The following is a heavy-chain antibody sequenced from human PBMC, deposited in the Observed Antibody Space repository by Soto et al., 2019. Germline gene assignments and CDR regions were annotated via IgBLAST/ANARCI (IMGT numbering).Heavy chain of an antibody. CDR1: GDSISSLNW. V-gene: IGHV4-4*02. J-gene: IGHJ4*02. CDR2: IHHNGNT. CDR3: VRVPNY. Sequence: QVQLQESGPGLVKPSGTLSLTCTVSGDSISSLNWWSWVRQPPGKGLEWLGQIHHNGNTDYNASLKSRVTISIDTSKNQFSLNLSSVTVADTAVYYCVRVPNYWGQGTLVTVSS.